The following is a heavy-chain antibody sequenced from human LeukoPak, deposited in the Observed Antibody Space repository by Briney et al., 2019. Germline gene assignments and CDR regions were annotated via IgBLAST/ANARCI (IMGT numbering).Heavy chain of an antibody. Sequence: ASVKVSCKAFGGSFSSEAISWVRQAPGQGLEWIGGIIPIFGTANYAQKLQGRVTISTDESTSTAYMEVRSLRSEDTAVYYCGRKAGDCGGGSCYSIDYWGQGTLVTVSS. CDR1: GGSFSSEA. J-gene: IGHJ4*02. CDR2: IIPIFGTA. D-gene: IGHD2-15*01. V-gene: IGHV1-69*05. CDR3: GRKAGDCGGGSCYSIDY.